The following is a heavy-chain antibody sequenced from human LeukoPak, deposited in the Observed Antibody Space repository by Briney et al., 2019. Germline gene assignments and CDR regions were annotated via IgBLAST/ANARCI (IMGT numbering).Heavy chain of an antibody. CDR2: ISAYNGNT. V-gene: IGHV1-18*01. Sequence: ASVKVSCKASGYTFTSYGISWVRQAPGQGLEWMGWISAYNGNTNYAQKLQGRVTMTTDKSTSTAYMELSSLRSEDTAVYYCARDRAVLAYAFDIWGQGTMVTVSS. CDR1: GYTFTSYG. CDR3: ARDRAVLAYAFDI. D-gene: IGHD3-3*02. J-gene: IGHJ3*02.